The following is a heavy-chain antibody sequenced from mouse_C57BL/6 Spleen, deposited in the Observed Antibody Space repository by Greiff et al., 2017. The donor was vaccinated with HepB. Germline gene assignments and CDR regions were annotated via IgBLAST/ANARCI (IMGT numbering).Heavy chain of an antibody. CDR1: GYTFTSYW. V-gene: IGHV1-59*01. J-gene: IGHJ3*01. D-gene: IGHD1-1*01. CDR2: IDPSDSYT. CDR3: ARSYYSSSWFGY. Sequence: VQLQQPGAELVRPGTSVKLSCKASGYTFTSYWMHWVKQRPGQGLEWIGVIDPSDSYTNYNQKFKGKATLTVDTTSSTAYMQLSSLTSGDSAVYYCARSYYSSSWFGYWGQGTLVTVSA.